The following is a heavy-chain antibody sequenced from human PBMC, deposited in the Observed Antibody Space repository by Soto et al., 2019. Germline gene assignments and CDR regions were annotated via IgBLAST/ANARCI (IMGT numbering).Heavy chain of an antibody. D-gene: IGHD2-2*01. V-gene: IGHV4-4*02. J-gene: IGHJ4*02. CDR1: SGSISSSNW. CDR2: IYHSGST. Sequence: QVQLQESGPGLVKPSGTLSLTCAVSSGSISSSNWCSWVRKPPGKGLEWIGEIYHSGSTNYNPSLKSRVTISVDKSQNQFSLKLSSVTAADTAVYYCARCVVVPAAIYFDYWGQGTLVTVSS. CDR3: ARCVVVPAAIYFDY.